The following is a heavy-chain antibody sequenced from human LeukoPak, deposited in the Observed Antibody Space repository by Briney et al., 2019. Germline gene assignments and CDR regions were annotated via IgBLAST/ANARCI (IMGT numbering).Heavy chain of an antibody. CDR3: ARDPGYSYGSAHFDY. V-gene: IGHV3-30-3*01. J-gene: IGHJ4*02. Sequence: PGGSLRLSCAASGFTFSSYAMHWVRQAPGRGLEWVAVISYDGNNKYYADSVKGRFTISRDTSKNTMYLQMNSLRAEDTAVYFCARDPGYSYGSAHFDYWGQGTLVTASS. CDR1: GFTFSSYA. CDR2: ISYDGNNK. D-gene: IGHD5-18*01.